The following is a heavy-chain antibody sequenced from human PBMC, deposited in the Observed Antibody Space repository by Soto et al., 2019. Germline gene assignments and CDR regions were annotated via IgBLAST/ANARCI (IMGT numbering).Heavy chain of an antibody. CDR2: IWYDGSNK. V-gene: IGHV3-33*01. Sequence: QVQLVESGGGVVQPGRSLRLSCAASGFTFSSYGMHWVRQAPGKGLEWVAVIWYDGSNKYYADSVKGRFTISRDNSKNTLYLQMNSLRAEDTAVYYCARGDSSGYYYDYGMDVWGQGTTVTVSS. J-gene: IGHJ6*02. CDR1: GFTFSSYG. CDR3: ARGDSSGYYYDYGMDV. D-gene: IGHD3-22*01.